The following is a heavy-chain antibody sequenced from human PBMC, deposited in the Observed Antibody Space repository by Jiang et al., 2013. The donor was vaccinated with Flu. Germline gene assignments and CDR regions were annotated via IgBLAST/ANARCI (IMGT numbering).Heavy chain of an antibody. CDR3: ARVGMGNSSGWYADY. CDR1: GGSISSSNW. J-gene: IGHJ4*02. CDR2: IYHSGST. D-gene: IGHD6-19*01. Sequence: SGPGLVKPSGTLSLTCAVSGGSISSSNWWSWVRQPPGKGLEWIGEIYHSGSTNYNPSLKSRVTISVDKSKNQFSLKLSSVTAADTAVYYCARVGMGNSSGWYADYWGQGTLVTVSS. V-gene: IGHV4-4*02.